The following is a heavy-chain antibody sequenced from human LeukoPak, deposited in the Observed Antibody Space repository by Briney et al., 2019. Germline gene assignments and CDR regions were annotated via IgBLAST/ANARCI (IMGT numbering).Heavy chain of an antibody. V-gene: IGHV1-24*01. D-gene: IGHD6-13*01. CDR1: GYTLTELS. Sequence: GASVKVSCKXSGYTLTELSMHWVRQAPGKGLERMGGFDPEDGETIYSQKFQGRVTMTEDTSTDTAYMELSSLRSEDTAVYYCAGGQGYSSSWYQNWFDPWGRGTLVTVSS. CDR2: FDPEDGET. CDR3: AGGQGYSSSWYQNWFDP. J-gene: IGHJ5*02.